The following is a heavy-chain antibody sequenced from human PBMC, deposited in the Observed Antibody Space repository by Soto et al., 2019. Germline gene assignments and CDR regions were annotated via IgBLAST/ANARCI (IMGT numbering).Heavy chain of an antibody. CDR2: IYWVDDK. V-gene: IGHV2-5*02. Sequence: QITLKESGPTLVKPTQTLTLTCTFSGFSLSTSGVDVGWIRQPPGKALEWLALIYWVDDKRYSPSLKSRLTLTKDTSKNQVVLTLSNMDPLDTATYYCAHRRPYSNSPEYFFDYWGQGTLGTVSS. CDR1: GFSLSTSGVD. D-gene: IGHD6-6*01. J-gene: IGHJ4*02. CDR3: AHRRPYSNSPEYFFDY.